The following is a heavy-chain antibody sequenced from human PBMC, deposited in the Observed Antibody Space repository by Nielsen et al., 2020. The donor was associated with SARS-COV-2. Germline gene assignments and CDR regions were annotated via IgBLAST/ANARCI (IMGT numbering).Heavy chain of an antibody. CDR2: ISYDGSNK. CDR3: ARGTGGY. CDR1: GFTFSSYA. V-gene: IGHV3-30*04. J-gene: IGHJ4*02. D-gene: IGHD1-14*01. Sequence: GGSLRLSCAASGFTFSSYAMHWVRQAPGKGPEWVAVISYDGSNKYYADSVKGRFTISRDNSKNTLYLQMNSLRAEDTAVYYCARGTGGYWGQGTLVTVSS.